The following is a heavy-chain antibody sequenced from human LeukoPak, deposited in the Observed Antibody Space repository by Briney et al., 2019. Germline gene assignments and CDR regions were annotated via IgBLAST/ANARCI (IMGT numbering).Heavy chain of an antibody. J-gene: IGHJ4*02. V-gene: IGHV3-21*01. CDR1: GFTFSSCS. CDR3: ARTPGYCSGGSCYHFDY. Sequence: GGSLRLSCAASGFTFSSCSMNWVRQAPGKGLEWVSSISSSSSYIYYADSVKGRFTISRDNAKNSLYLQMNSLRAEDTAVYYCARTPGYCSGGSCYHFDYWGQGTLVTVSS. D-gene: IGHD2-15*01. CDR2: ISSSSSYI.